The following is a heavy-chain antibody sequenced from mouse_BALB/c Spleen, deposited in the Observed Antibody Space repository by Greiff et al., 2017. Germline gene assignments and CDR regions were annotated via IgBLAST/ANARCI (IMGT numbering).Heavy chain of an antibody. CDR3: ARRDYGSGYFDV. Sequence: EVHLVESGGGLVKPGGSLKLSCAASGFTFSSYAMSWVRQTPEKRLEWVASISSGGSTYYPDSVKGRFTISRDNARNILYLQMSSLRSEDTAMYYCARRDYGSGYFDVWGAGTTVTVSS. CDR2: ISSGGST. V-gene: IGHV5-6-5*01. D-gene: IGHD1-1*01. J-gene: IGHJ1*01. CDR1: GFTFSSYA.